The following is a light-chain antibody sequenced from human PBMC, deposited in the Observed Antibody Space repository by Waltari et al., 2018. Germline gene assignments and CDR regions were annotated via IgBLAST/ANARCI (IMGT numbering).Light chain of an antibody. CDR1: QGVSSN. J-gene: IGKJ1*01. CDR2: GAS. V-gene: IGKV3-15*01. CDR3: QQYNNWPQT. Sequence: EIVMTQSPATLSLSPGERATRPCRASQGVSSNLAWYQHKPGQAPRLLIYGASTRASAIPARFSGSGSGTEFTLSISSLQSEDFAVYYCQQYNNWPQTFGQGTKVDIK.